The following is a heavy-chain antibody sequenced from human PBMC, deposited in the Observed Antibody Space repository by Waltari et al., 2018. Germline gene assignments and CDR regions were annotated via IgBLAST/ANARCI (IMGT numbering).Heavy chain of an antibody. D-gene: IGHD6-13*01. Sequence: EVQLLESGGGLVQPGGSLRLSCAASGFTFISYAMTWVRQAPGKGLEWVSSIIDPAVTPFYADSVKGRFSVSRDNSKNTLYLQINGLRADDTAVYYCAKAGGIAAAEFQFDFWGRGTLVTVSS. CDR2: IIDPAVTP. CDR3: AKAGGIAAAEFQFDF. J-gene: IGHJ4*02. V-gene: IGHV3-23*01. CDR1: GFTFISYA.